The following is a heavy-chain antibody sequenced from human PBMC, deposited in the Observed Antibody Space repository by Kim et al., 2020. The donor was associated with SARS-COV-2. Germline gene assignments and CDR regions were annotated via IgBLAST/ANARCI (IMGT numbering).Heavy chain of an antibody. Sequence: GGSLRLSCAASGFTFSSYAMHWVRQAPGKGLEWVAVISYDGSNKYYADSVKGRFTISRDNSKNTLYLQMNSLRAEDTAVYYCASQRDSSGWYTWPAYYYYGMDVWGQGTTVTVSS. D-gene: IGHD6-19*01. CDR3: ASQRDSSGWYTWPAYYYYGMDV. V-gene: IGHV3-30*04. J-gene: IGHJ6*02. CDR1: GFTFSSYA. CDR2: ISYDGSNK.